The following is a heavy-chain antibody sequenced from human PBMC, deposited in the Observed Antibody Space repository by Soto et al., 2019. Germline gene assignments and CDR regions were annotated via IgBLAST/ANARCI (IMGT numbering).Heavy chain of an antibody. CDR1: GFTFSNYD. D-gene: IGHD3-22*01. CDR2: ISASGGST. Sequence: EVQLLESGGGLVPPGGPLRLSCAASGFTFSNYDMSWVRQAPGKGLAWVSTISASGGSTFYADSVKGRFTISRDNSKNTVYLQMNSLRVEDTAVYYCANRNYYAKSGYTYPYFDFWGQGSLVTVSS. V-gene: IGHV3-23*01. J-gene: IGHJ4*02. CDR3: ANRNYYAKSGYTYPYFDF.